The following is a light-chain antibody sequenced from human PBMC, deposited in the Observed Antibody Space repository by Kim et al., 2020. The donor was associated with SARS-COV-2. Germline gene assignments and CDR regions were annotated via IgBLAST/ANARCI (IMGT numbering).Light chain of an antibody. CDR2: CAS. CDR1: QSVSRSY. V-gene: IGKV3-20*01. CDR3: QQYDRSPQT. J-gene: IGKJ1*01. Sequence: EIVLTQSPGTLSLSPGERATLSCRASQSVSRSYLAWYQQKPGQAPRLLIYCASSRATGIPDRFSGSGSGTDFTITISSLEHDDFSVYYCQQYDRSPQTFGQGTKVDIK.